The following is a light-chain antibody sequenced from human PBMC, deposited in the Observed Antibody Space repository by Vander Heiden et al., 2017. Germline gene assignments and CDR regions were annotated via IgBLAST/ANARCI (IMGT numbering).Light chain of an antibody. CDR3: SSYTSSLTRV. CDR1: SSYVGAYNY. J-gene: IGLJ1*01. Sequence: SALTQPASVSGSPAQSFTISFTGTSSYVGAYNYFSWYQQHPGKAPEVMISDVSNRPSGVSNRFSGSKSGNTASLTISGLQAEDEADYYCSSYTSSLTRVFGSGTKVTVL. V-gene: IGLV2-14*01. CDR2: DVS.